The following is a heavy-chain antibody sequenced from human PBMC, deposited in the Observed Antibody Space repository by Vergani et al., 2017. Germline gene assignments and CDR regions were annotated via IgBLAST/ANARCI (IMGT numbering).Heavy chain of an antibody. CDR1: GVSITTYY. Sequence: QVRLQESGPGLVKPSETLSLICTVSGVSITTYYWSWVRQPPGKGLEWLGYIYYSGSTTYNPSLKSRLTISVDTSKNQFSLRLSSVTAAETALYYCAGDSSSWQRADYWGQGTLVTVSS. D-gene: IGHD6-13*01. J-gene: IGHJ4*02. CDR3: AGDSSSWQRADY. CDR2: IYYSGST. V-gene: IGHV4-59*01.